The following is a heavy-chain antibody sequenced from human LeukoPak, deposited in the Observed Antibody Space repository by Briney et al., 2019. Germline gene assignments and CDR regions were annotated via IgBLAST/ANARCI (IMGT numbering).Heavy chain of an antibody. CDR3: LGRTAIFGDGNWFDS. CDR2: IYPGDSDT. V-gene: IGHV5-51*01. CDR1: GYSFTHYW. J-gene: IGHJ5*01. Sequence: GESLKISCKSSGYSFTHYWIGWVRQMPGKGLEWMGIIYPGDSDTKYSPSFQGQITISAAVSINTAYLPLSRLTASATAMYDCLGRTAIFGDGNWFDSWGQGTLVTVSS. D-gene: IGHD3-3*01.